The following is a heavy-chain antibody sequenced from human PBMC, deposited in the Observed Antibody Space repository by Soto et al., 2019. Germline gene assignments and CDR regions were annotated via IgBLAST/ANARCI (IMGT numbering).Heavy chain of an antibody. V-gene: IGHV4-31*03. Sequence: SETLSLTCTVSGGSISSGVYYWSWIRQHPGKGLEWIGYIYYSGSTYYNPSLKSRVTISVDTSKNQFSLKLSSVTAADTAVYYCARGRYSSSSNWFDPWGQGTLVTVSS. CDR2: IYYSGST. J-gene: IGHJ5*02. CDR1: GGSISSGVYY. D-gene: IGHD6-6*01. CDR3: ARGRYSSSSNWFDP.